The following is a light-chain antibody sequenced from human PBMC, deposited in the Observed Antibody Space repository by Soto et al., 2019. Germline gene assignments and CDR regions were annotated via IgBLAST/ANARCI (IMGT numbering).Light chain of an antibody. CDR3: QQSYSPPFT. Sequence: DFQLTQSPSSLSASVGDRVTVTCRASQPISTFLNWYQQKPGKAPKLLIYAASSLQSGVPSRFSGAGSGTHFTLTIRSLRPEDFATYHCQQSYSPPFTFGPGTKVDIK. V-gene: IGKV1-39*01. CDR1: QPISTF. J-gene: IGKJ3*01. CDR2: AAS.